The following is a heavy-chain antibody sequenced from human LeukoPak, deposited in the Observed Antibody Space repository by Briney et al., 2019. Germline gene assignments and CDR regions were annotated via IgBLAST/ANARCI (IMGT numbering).Heavy chain of an antibody. Sequence: PGGSLRLSCAASGFTFSSYAMSWVRQAPGKGLEWVSAISGSGGSTYYADSVKGRFTISRDNSKNTLYLQMNSLRAEDTAVYYCAKDLSNIVVVTPITETDYWGQGTLVTVSS. CDR3: AKDLSNIVVVTPITETDY. D-gene: IGHD2-21*02. V-gene: IGHV3-23*01. CDR2: ISGSGGST. CDR1: GFTFSSYA. J-gene: IGHJ4*02.